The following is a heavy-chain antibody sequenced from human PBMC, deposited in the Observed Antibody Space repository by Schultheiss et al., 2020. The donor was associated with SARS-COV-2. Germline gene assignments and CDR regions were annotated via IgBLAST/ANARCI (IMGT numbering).Heavy chain of an antibody. CDR2: INHSGST. Sequence: SETLSLTCAVYGGSFSGYYWSWIRQPPGKGLEWIGEINHSGSTNYNPSLKSRVTISVDTSKNQFSLKLSSVTAADTAVYYCARGLRYSYGSFDPWGQGTLVTVSS. J-gene: IGHJ5*02. D-gene: IGHD5-18*01. V-gene: IGHV4-34*01. CDR3: ARGLRYSYGSFDP. CDR1: GGSFSGYY.